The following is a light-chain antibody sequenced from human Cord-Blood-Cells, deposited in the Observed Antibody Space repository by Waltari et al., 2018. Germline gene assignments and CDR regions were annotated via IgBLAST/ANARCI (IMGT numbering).Light chain of an antibody. V-gene: IGKV1-39*01. CDR3: QQSYSTLPS. J-gene: IGKJ2*03. CDR1: QSISSY. CDR2: AAS. Sequence: DIQITQSPSSLFASVVDRVTITCRASQSISSYLNWYQQKPGKAPKLLIYAASSLQSGVPSRFSGSGSGTDFTLTISSLQPEDFATYYCQQSYSTLPSFGQGTKLEIK.